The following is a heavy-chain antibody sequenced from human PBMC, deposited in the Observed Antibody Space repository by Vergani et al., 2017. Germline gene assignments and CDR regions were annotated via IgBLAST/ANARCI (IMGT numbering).Heavy chain of an antibody. Sequence: QLQLQESGPGLVKPSETLSLTCTVSGGSISSSSYYWGWIRQPPGKGLEWIGSIYYSGSTYYNPSLKSRVTISGDTSKNQFSLKLSSVTAADTAVYYCARLKGAYYDFGSGQIGAFDIWGQGTMVTVSS. CDR2: IYYSGST. D-gene: IGHD3-3*01. J-gene: IGHJ3*02. CDR1: GGSISSSSYY. CDR3: ARLKGAYYDFGSGQIGAFDI. V-gene: IGHV4-39*01.